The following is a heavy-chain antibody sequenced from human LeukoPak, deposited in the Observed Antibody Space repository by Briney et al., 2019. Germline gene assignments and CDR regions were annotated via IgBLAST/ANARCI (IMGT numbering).Heavy chain of an antibody. CDR3: ARGCSSTSCSPPNYYYYMDV. J-gene: IGHJ6*03. D-gene: IGHD2-2*01. CDR1: GGTFSSYA. Sequence: ASVKVSCKASGGTFSSYAISWVRQAPGQGLEWMGEIIPIFGTANYAQKFQGRVTITTDESTSTAYMELSSLRSEDTAVYYCARGCSSTSCSPPNYYYYMDVWGKGTTVTVSS. V-gene: IGHV1-69*05. CDR2: IIPIFGTA.